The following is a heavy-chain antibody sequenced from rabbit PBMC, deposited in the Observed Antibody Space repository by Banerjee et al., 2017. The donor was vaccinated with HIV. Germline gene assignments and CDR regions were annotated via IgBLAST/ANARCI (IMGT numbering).Heavy chain of an antibody. CDR2: IYTGSGNT. CDR3: ARSSAFKYYGMDL. V-gene: IGHV1S45*01. D-gene: IGHD1-1*01. J-gene: IGHJ6*01. CDR1: GFSFSSHW. Sequence: QEQLVESGGGLVQPEGSLTLTCTASGFSFSSHWMSWVRQAPGKGLEWIGCIYTGSGNTYYASWAKGRFTISKTSSTTVTLQMTSLTAADTATYFCARSSAFKYYGMDLWGPGTLVTVS.